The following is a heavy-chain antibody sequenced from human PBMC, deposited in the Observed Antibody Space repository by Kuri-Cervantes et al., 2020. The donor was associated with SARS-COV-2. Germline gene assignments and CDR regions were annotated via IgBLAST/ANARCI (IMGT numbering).Heavy chain of an antibody. CDR2: ISAYNGNT. D-gene: IGHD3-3*01. CDR1: GYTFTSYG. CDR3: ARDGKEYDFWSGPRSYYYYYYMDV. V-gene: IGHV1-18*01. Sequence: ASVKVSCKASGYTFTSYGISWVRQAPGQGLEWMGWISAYNGNTNYAQKLQGRVTMTTDTSTSTAYMELRSLRSDDTAVYYCARDGKEYDFWSGPRSYYYYYYMDVWGKGTTVTVSS. J-gene: IGHJ6*03.